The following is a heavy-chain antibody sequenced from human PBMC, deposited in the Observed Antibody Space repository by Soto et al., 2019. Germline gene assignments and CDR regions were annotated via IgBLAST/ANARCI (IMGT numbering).Heavy chain of an antibody. CDR1: GYTFTEFD. Sequence: QVLLVQSGADVKKPGASVKVSCKTSGYTFTEFDINWVRQAPGQGLEWMGWMNTNTGNTGYAQKFQGRVTMTRDTPISTTYMELRRLRSEGTAVYFCAGVVRFFGGHAGYWGQGTLVTVSS. J-gene: IGHJ4*02. D-gene: IGHD3-3*01. V-gene: IGHV1-8*01. CDR2: MNTNTGNT. CDR3: AGVVRFFGGHAGY.